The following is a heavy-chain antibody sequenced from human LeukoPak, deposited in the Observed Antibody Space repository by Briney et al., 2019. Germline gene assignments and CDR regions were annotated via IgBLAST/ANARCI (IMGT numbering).Heavy chain of an antibody. J-gene: IGHJ4*02. Sequence: ASVKVSCKASGYTFTTYGISWVRQAPGQGLERMGWISAYNANTNYAQNLQGRVTMTTDTSTSTAYMELRSLRSDDTAIYYCAKGVAVAGFYFDYWGQGTLVTVSS. V-gene: IGHV1-18*01. CDR2: ISAYNANT. CDR1: GYTFTTYG. D-gene: IGHD6-19*01. CDR3: AKGVAVAGFYFDY.